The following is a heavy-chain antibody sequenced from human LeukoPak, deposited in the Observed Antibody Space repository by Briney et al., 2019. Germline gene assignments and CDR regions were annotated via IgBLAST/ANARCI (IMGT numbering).Heavy chain of an antibody. CDR1: GGSISSYY. CDR3: ARGGSSWSAEYFQH. Sequence: SETLSLTCTVSGGSISSYYWSWIRQPAGKGLEWIGRIYTSGSTNYNPSLKSRVTMSVDTSKNQFSLKLSSVTAADTAVYYCARGGSSWSAEYFQHWGQGTLVTDSS. CDR2: IYTSGST. D-gene: IGHD6-13*01. V-gene: IGHV4-4*07. J-gene: IGHJ1*01.